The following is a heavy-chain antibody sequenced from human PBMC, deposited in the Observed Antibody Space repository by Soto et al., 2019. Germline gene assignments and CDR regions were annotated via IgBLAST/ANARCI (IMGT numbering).Heavy chain of an antibody. CDR3: ARRVAGTIDY. D-gene: IGHD1-1*01. CDR1: GGTFSSYA. Sequence: GASVKVSCKASGGTFSSYAISWVRQAPGQGLEWMGGIIPIFGTANYAQKFQGRVTITADESTSTAYMELSSRRSEDTAVYYCARRVAGTIDYWGQGSLVTVSS. CDR2: IIPIFGTA. J-gene: IGHJ4*02. V-gene: IGHV1-69*13.